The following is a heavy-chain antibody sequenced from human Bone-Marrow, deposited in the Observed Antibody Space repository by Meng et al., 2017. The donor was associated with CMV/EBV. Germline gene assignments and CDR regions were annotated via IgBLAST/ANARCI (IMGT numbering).Heavy chain of an antibody. CDR2: IRSSSSYI. CDR3: ASSRGYSNYLTDY. V-gene: IGHV3-21*04. CDR1: GFTFGLYT. J-gene: IGHJ4*02. D-gene: IGHD4-11*01. Sequence: GESLKISCAPSGFTFGLYTMAWVRQAPGKGLEWVSSIRSSSSYIYYADSVKGRFTISRDNAKNSLYLQMNSLRAEDTAVYYCASSRGYSNYLTDYWGQGTLVTVSS.